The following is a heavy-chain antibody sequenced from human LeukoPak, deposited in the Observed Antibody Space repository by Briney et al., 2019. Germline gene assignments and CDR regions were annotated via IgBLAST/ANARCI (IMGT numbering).Heavy chain of an antibody. D-gene: IGHD3-3*01. CDR2: ISSSGGST. CDR1: GFTFSSYV. CDR3: AKDLPKIAVFGALQH. Sequence: GGSLRLSCAASGFTFSSYVMGWVRQAPGKGLEWVSGISSSGGSTYYADSVQGRFTISRDNSKNTLYLQMNSLRAEDMAVYYCAKDLPKIAVFGALQHWGQGTLVSVSS. V-gene: IGHV3-23*01. J-gene: IGHJ1*01.